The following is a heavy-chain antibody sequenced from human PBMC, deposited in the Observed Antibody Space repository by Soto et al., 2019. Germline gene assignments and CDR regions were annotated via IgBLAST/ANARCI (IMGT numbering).Heavy chain of an antibody. V-gene: IGHV4-31*03. D-gene: IGHD3-16*01. CDR2: IFYSGST. CDR3: ARDGGETGVDC. J-gene: IGHJ4*02. CDR1: GGSISSADYF. Sequence: QVQLQESGPGLLKPSQTLSLTCKVSGGSISSADYFCSWIRQHPGKGLEWIGYIFYSGSTYYNPSLKSRVTISLDRSKNQFSLNLSSVTAADTAVYFCARDGGETGVDCWGQGTLVTVSS.